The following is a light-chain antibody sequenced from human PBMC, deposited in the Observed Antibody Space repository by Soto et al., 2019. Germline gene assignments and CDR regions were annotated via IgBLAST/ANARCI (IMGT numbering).Light chain of an antibody. CDR1: QSVSGN. Sequence: ENVMTQSPGTLSLSPGERATLSCRASQSVSGNLAWYQHKPGQAPRLLIHGASTRATGIPARFSGSGSGTEFTLTISSLQSEDFAVYYCQQHGSSLALTFGGGTKVDIK. V-gene: IGKV3-15*01. J-gene: IGKJ4*01. CDR2: GAS. CDR3: QQHGSSLALT.